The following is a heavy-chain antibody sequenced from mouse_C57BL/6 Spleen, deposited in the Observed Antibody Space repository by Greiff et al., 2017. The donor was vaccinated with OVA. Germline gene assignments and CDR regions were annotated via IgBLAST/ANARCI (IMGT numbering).Heavy chain of an antibody. D-gene: IGHD2-4*01. V-gene: IGHV1-55*01. J-gene: IGHJ3*01. CDR2: IYPGSGST. CDR3: ARRGNYDYDWFAY. Sequence: QVQLQQPGAELVKPGASVKMSCKASGYTFTSYWITWVKQRPGQGLEWIGDIYPGSGSTNYNEKFKSKATLTVDTSSSTSYMQLSSLKTEDSAVYYCARRGNYDYDWFAYWGQGTLVTVSA. CDR1: GYTFTSYW.